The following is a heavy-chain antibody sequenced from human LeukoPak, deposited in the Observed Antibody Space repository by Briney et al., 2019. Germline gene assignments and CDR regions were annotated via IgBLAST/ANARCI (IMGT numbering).Heavy chain of an antibody. CDR2: INPNSGGT. Sequence: ASVKVSCNASGYTFTGYYMHWVRQAPGQGLEWMGWINPNSGGTNYAQKFQGRVTMTRDTSISTAYMELSRLRSDDTAVYYCARPYYDFWSGYSYYFDYWGQGTLVTVSS. D-gene: IGHD3-3*01. V-gene: IGHV1-2*02. CDR3: ARPYYDFWSGYSYYFDY. CDR1: GYTFTGYY. J-gene: IGHJ4*02.